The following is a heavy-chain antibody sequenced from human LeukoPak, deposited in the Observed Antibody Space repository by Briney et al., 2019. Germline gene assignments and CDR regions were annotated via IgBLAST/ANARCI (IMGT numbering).Heavy chain of an antibody. CDR3: ARDQYYYDSSGYFHYFDY. D-gene: IGHD3-22*01. CDR1: GYTFTSYA. CDR2: INAGNGNT. Sequence: GASVKVSCKASGYTFTSYAMHWVRQAPGQRLEWMGGINAGNGNTKYSQKFQGRGTITRDASASTAYMELSSLRSEDTAVYYCARDQYYYDSSGYFHYFDYWGQGTLVTVSS. J-gene: IGHJ4*02. V-gene: IGHV1-3*01.